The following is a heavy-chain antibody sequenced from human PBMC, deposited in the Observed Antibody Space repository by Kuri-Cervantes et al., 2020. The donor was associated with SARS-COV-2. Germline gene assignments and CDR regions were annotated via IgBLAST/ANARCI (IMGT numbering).Heavy chain of an antibody. D-gene: IGHD1-1*01. CDR3: ATDNSENGRGYWYFDL. J-gene: IGHJ2*01. V-gene: IGHV3-23*01. Sequence: GGSLRLSCAASGFMFSNHAMGWVRQAPGKGLEWVSAISDSGGSTYYADSVKGRFTISRDNSKNTLYLQMNTLRAEDKAVYYCATDNSENGRGYWYFDLWGRGTLVTVSS. CDR2: ISDSGGST. CDR1: GFMFSNHA.